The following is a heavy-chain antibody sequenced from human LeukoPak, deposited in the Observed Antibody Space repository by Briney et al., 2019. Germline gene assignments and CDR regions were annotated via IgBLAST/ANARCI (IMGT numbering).Heavy chain of an antibody. CDR1: GYTFTSYD. J-gene: IGHJ4*02. CDR2: MNPNSGNT. CDR3: ARRPINCIITNCYVDY. Sequence: ASVKVSCKASGYTFTSYDINWVRQATGQGLEWMGWMNPNSGNTGYAQKFQGRVTMTRNTSISTAYMELSRLRSDDTAVYYCARRPINCIITNCYVDYWGQGTLVTVSS. V-gene: IGHV1-8*01. D-gene: IGHD2-2*01.